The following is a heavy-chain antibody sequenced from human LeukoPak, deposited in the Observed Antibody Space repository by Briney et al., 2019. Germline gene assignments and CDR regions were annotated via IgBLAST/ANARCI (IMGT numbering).Heavy chain of an antibody. Sequence: ASVKVSCKASGGDLSRYGISWVRLAPGQGLEWMGGIIPIFGTKNYAQRFQGRVTITTDESTSAVYMELSSLRSEDTAVCYCARDRIPAAPSYSYFYMDVWGKGTTVTVSS. D-gene: IGHD6-13*01. CDR2: IIPIFGTK. CDR1: GGDLSRYG. V-gene: IGHV1-69*05. CDR3: ARDRIPAAPSYSYFYMDV. J-gene: IGHJ6*03.